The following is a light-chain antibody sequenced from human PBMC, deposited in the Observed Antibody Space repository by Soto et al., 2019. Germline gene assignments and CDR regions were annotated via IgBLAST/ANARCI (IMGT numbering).Light chain of an antibody. V-gene: IGKV3-15*01. J-gene: IGKJ5*01. CDR3: QQYNKWSIT. CDR2: GAS. Sequence: EIVMTQSPATLSVSPGERVTLSCRASQSVSSNLGWYQQKPGQAPRLLIYGASTRATGIPARFSGSGSGTEFTLTISSLQSEDFAVYYCQQYNKWSITFGQGTRLEIK. CDR1: QSVSSN.